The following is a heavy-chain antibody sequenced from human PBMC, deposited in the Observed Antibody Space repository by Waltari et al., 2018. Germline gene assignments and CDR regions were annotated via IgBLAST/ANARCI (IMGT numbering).Heavy chain of an antibody. Sequence: EVQLVESGGGLVQPGGSLRLSCAASGFTFSTHTLNWVRQAPGKGLEWVSSISITSTSIYYGDSVKGRFTISRDNAKNSLYLQMTSLRAEDTAVYYCARASKLVGTTYDAFDIWGQGTMVTVSS. V-gene: IGHV3-21*01. CDR3: ARASKLVGTTYDAFDI. CDR1: GFTFSTHT. J-gene: IGHJ3*02. CDR2: ISITSTSI. D-gene: IGHD1-26*01.